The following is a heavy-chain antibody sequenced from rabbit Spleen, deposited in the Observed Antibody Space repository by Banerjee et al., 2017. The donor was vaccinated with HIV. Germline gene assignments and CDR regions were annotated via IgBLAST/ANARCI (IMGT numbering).Heavy chain of an antibody. V-gene: IGHV1S7*01. CDR1: GFTLSSYY. J-gene: IGHJ4*01. D-gene: IGHD8-1*01. CDR2: IDPVFGIT. Sequence: QLVESGGGLVQPGGSLTLSCKASGFTLSSYYMNWVRQAPGKGLEWIGYIDPVFGITYYANWVNGRFSISRENAQNTMFLQMTSLTAADTATYFCARDGAGGSYFALWGPGTLVTVS. CDR3: ARDGAGGSYFAL.